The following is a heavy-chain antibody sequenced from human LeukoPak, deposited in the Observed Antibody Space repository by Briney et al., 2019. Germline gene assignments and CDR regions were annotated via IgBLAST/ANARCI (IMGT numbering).Heavy chain of an antibody. CDR2: LKQDGSEK. D-gene: IGHD3-22*01. J-gene: IGHJ4*02. CDR1: GFTFSSYW. Sequence: GGSLRLSCAASGFTFSSYWMSWVRQAPGKGLEWVANLKQDGSEKYYVDSVKGRFTISRDNAKNSLYLQMNSLRAEDTAVYYCTRYYDSSGYREYFDYWGQGTLVTVSS. CDR3: TRYYDSSGYREYFDY. V-gene: IGHV3-7*01.